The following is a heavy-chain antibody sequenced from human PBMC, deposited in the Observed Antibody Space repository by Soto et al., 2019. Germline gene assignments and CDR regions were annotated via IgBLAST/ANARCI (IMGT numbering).Heavy chain of an antibody. D-gene: IGHD1-20*01. CDR1: GESINSSY. J-gene: IGHJ6*02. V-gene: IGHV4-4*07. Sequence: SETLSRTCTVSGESINSSYWSLIRQPAEKRLEWIGSVHSSGSTTYNPSLQSRGTMSVDTSKNQISLKLSSVTAADTAVYYCTTGSNSNYYYYGVHVWRQGYTVTVSS. CDR2: VHSSGST. CDR3: TTGSNSNYYYYGVHV.